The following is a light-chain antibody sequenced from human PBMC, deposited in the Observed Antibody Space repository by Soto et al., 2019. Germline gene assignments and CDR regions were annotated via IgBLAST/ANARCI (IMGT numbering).Light chain of an antibody. CDR3: QKYGPSPRIT. Sequence: DIVLTQSPGTLSLSPGERATLSCRASQSLSSSRLAWYQQKPGQAPRLLIYGASSRATGTPDRFSGSGFGTDFILTITRLEPEDFAFYYCQKYGPSPRITFGQGTRLEI. CDR1: QSLSSSR. J-gene: IGKJ5*01. V-gene: IGKV3-20*01. CDR2: GAS.